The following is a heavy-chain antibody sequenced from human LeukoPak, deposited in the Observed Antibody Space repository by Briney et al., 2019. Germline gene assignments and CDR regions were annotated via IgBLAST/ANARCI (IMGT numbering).Heavy chain of an antibody. V-gene: IGHV3-9*01. CDR1: GFTFDDYA. Sequence: SLRLSCASSGFTFDDYAMHWVRQAPGKGLEWVSGISWNSGSIGYADSVKGRFTISRDNAKNSLYLQMNSLRAEDTALYYCAKDHSGWYFGNGDYYYGMDVWGQGTTVTV. CDR2: ISWNSGSI. CDR3: AKDHSGWYFGNGDYYYGMDV. J-gene: IGHJ6*02. D-gene: IGHD6-19*01.